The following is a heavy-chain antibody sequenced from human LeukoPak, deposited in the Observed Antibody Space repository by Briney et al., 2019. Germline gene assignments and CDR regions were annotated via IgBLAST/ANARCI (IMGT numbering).Heavy chain of an antibody. CDR3: ASGAPGVLSYYYYYYMDV. CDR2: IYYSGST. J-gene: IGHJ6*03. CDR1: GGSISSSSYY. D-gene: IGHD1-14*01. Sequence: PSETLSLTCTVSGGSISSSSYYWGWIRQPPGKGLEWIGSIYYSGSTYYNPSLKGRVTISVDTSKNQFSLKLSSVTAADTAVYYCASGAPGVLSYYYYYYMDVWGKGTTVTVSS. V-gene: IGHV4-39*07.